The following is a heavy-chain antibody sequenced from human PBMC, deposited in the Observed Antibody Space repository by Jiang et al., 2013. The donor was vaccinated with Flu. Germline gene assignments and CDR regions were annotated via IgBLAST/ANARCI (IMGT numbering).Heavy chain of an antibody. Sequence: GAEVKKPGASVKISCKASGYYFSTYNIIWVRQAPGQGLEWMGWISVNNGDTNYAQSLQDRVTLTTDTSTSTAYMELRGLRSDDTAFYYCARDPLVIPMIRARPGPYFDYWGQGTLVTVSS. CDR1: GYYFSTYN. D-gene: IGHD3-10*01. CDR3: ARDPLVIPMIRARPGPYFDY. J-gene: IGHJ4*02. CDR2: ISVNNGDT. V-gene: IGHV1-18*01.